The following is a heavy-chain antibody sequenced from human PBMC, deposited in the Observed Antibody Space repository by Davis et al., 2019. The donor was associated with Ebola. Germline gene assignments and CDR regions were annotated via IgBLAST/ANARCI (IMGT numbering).Heavy chain of an antibody. V-gene: IGHV6-1*01. CDR1: GHSVSINRGG. CDR3: ASGWLRGRFDP. J-gene: IGHJ5*02. D-gene: IGHD6-19*01. CDR2: TYSSSKWFH. Sequence: HSQTLSLTCAISGHSVSINRGGRNWIRQSPLRGLEWLGRTYSSSKWFHDYAVSVNRRITINPDTSKNQVSLQLNSVTPQDTAVYYCASGWLRGRFDPWGQGTLVTVSS.